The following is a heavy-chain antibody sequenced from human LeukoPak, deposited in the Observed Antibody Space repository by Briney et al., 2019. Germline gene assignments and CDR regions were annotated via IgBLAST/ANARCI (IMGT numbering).Heavy chain of an antibody. V-gene: IGHV1-18*01. J-gene: IGHJ4*02. Sequence: ASVKVSCKASGYTFTSYGISWVRQAPGQGLEWMGWISAYNGNTNYAQKLRGRVTMTTDTSTSTAYMELRSLRSDDTAVYYCARANLPDIAVAGPQHQLVDYWGQGTLVTVSS. CDR3: ARANLPDIAVAGPQHQLVDY. CDR1: GYTFTSYG. CDR2: ISAYNGNT. D-gene: IGHD6-19*01.